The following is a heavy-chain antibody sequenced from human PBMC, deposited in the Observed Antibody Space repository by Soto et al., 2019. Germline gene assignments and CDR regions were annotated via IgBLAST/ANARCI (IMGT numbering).Heavy chain of an antibody. Sequence: GGSLRLSCAASGFTFSSYAMSWVRQAPGKGLEWVSAISGSGGSTYYADSVKGRFTISRDNSKNTLYLQMNSLRAEDTAVYYCAKSGPWVSRSSSFSYYFDYWGQGTLVTVSS. CDR1: GFTFSSYA. CDR3: AKSGPWVSRSSSFSYYFDY. J-gene: IGHJ4*02. V-gene: IGHV3-23*01. CDR2: ISGSGGST. D-gene: IGHD6-13*01.